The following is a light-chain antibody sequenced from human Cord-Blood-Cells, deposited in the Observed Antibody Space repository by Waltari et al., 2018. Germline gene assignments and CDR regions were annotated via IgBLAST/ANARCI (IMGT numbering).Light chain of an antibody. CDR3: QQYDNLPWT. Sequence: DIQMTQSPSSLSASVGDRVIITGQASQDISNYLNWYQQKPGKAPKLLIYDASNLETGVPSRFSGSGSGTDFTCTISSLQPEDIATYYCQQYDNLPWTFGQGTKVEIK. J-gene: IGKJ1*01. CDR2: DAS. V-gene: IGKV1-33*01. CDR1: QDISNY.